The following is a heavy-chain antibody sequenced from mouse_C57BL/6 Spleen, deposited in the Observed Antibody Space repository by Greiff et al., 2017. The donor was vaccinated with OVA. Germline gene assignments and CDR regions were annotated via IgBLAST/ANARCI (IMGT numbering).Heavy chain of an antibody. Sequence: QVQLQQPGAELVQPGASVKLSCKASGYTFTSYWMQWVKQRPGQGLEWIGEIDPSDSYTNYNQKFKGKATLTVDTSSSTAYMQLSSLTSEDSAVYYCARDYYGSSSWFAYWGQGTLVTVSA. V-gene: IGHV1-50*01. J-gene: IGHJ3*01. CDR1: GYTFTSYW. D-gene: IGHD1-1*01. CDR2: IDPSDSYT. CDR3: ARDYYGSSSWFAY.